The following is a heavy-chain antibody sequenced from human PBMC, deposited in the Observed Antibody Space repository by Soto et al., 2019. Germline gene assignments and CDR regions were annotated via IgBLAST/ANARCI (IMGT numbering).Heavy chain of an antibody. D-gene: IGHD6-19*01. CDR2: IWYDGSNK. CDR1: GGPFSDYG. Sequence: WGPLRLPCAASGGPFSDYGGRWISQTTGKGLEWVGVIWYDGSNKYYADAVKGRFTISRDNSKNTLNLQMNSQRAEDTAVYYCARARSGRGWTQDYYYYGMDVSGQGTTVTVSS. J-gene: IGHJ6*02. V-gene: IGHV3-33*08. CDR3: ARARSGRGWTQDYYYYGMDV.